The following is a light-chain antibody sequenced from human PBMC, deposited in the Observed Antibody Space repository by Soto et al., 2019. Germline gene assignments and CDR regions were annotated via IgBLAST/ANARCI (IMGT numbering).Light chain of an antibody. V-gene: IGKV1-5*01. CDR2: DAS. J-gene: IGKJ4*01. Sequence: DIQMTQSPSTLSASVGDRVTIPCRASQSVRSWLAWYQQKPGRAPKFRIYDASSLESGVPSRFRGSGSGTEFTLAISNLQPDDFETYYCQQYDNYPLTFGGGTKVDIK. CDR1: QSVRSW. CDR3: QQYDNYPLT.